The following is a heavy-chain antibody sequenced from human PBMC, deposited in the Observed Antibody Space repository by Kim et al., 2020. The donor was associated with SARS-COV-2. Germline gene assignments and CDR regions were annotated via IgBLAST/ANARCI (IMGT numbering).Heavy chain of an antibody. Sequence: TYYNPSLKSRVPRSVDTSKNQFSLKLSSVTAADTTVYYCASSATGTTIDYWGQGTLVTVSS. CDR3: ASSATGTTIDY. V-gene: IGHV4-30-2*04. CDR2: T. D-gene: IGHD1-1*01. J-gene: IGHJ4*02.